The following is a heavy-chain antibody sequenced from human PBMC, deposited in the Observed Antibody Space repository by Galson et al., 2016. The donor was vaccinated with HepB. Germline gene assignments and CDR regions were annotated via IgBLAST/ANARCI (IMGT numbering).Heavy chain of an antibody. Sequence: SLRLSCAASGFTFSDFYMAWIRQAPGKGLEYVSHISSGGRDTYYADSVKGRFTISRDISKNTLYLQMNSLRADDTALYYCARRGINWGFFDYWGQGTLVTVSS. V-gene: IGHV3-11*03. J-gene: IGHJ4*02. D-gene: IGHD7-27*01. CDR2: ISSGGRDT. CDR1: GFTFSDFY. CDR3: ARRGINWGFFDY.